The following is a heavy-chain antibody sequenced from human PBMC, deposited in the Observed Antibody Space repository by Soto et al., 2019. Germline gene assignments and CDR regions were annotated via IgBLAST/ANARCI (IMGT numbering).Heavy chain of an antibody. D-gene: IGHD2-21*02. J-gene: IGHJ6*02. V-gene: IGHV3-33*01. CDR1: GFNFDSYG. CDR2: IWYDGSNK. CDR3: ARDAAALLAYCGGDCYSGYGMDV. Sequence: QVQLVESGGGVVQPGRSLRLSCAASGFNFDSYGIHWVRQAPGKGLEWVAFIWYDGSNKYYGDSVKGRSTISRDNSKNTLYLQINSLRAEDTAMYYCARDAAALLAYCGGDCYSGYGMDVWGQGTTVTVSS.